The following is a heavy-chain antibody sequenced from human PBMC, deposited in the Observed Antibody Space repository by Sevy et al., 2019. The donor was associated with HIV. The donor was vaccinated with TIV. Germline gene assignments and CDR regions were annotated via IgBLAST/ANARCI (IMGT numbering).Heavy chain of an antibody. CDR2: IKQDGSEK. V-gene: IGHV3-7*01. CDR3: ARDGRCSGGSCYYFDY. CDR1: GFTFSSYW. J-gene: IGHJ4*02. D-gene: IGHD2-15*01. Sequence: GGSLRLSCAASGFTFSSYWMSWVRQAPGKGLEWVANIKQDGSEKYYVDSVKGRFTISRDNAKNSLYLQMNGLRAEDTAVYYCARDGRCSGGSCYYFDYWGQGTLVTVSS.